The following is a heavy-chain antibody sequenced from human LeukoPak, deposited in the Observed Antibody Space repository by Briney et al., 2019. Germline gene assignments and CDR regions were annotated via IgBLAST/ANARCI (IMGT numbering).Heavy chain of an antibody. Sequence: GGSLRLSCAASGFTFSSYEMHWVRQAPGKGLEWVSYISSSDSTIYYADSVKGRFTISRDNAKNMLYLQINSLSVEDTAIYYCARGGKLEPTAMASWGQGSLVVVSS. J-gene: IGHJ5*02. CDR1: GFTFSSYE. V-gene: IGHV3-48*03. CDR3: ARGGKLEPTAMAS. CDR2: ISSSDSTI. D-gene: IGHD5-18*01.